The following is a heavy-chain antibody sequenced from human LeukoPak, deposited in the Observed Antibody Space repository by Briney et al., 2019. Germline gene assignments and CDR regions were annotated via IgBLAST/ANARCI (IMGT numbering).Heavy chain of an antibody. CDR3: AKDLGSSGYGAFDI. Sequence: GGSLRLACAASGFTFDDYAMHWVRQAPGKGLGWVSGISWNSGSIGYADSVKGRFTISRDNAKNSLYLQMNSLRAEDTALYYCAKDLGSSGYGAFDIWGQGTMVTVSS. J-gene: IGHJ3*02. CDR2: ISWNSGSI. D-gene: IGHD3-22*01. V-gene: IGHV3-9*01. CDR1: GFTFDDYA.